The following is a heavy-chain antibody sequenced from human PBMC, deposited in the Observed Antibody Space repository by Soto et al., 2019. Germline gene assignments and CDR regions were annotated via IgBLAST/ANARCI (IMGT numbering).Heavy chain of an antibody. CDR2: VYYTGST. J-gene: IGHJ4*02. V-gene: IGHV4-59*01. CDR3: ARSVAVPGAHIDY. D-gene: IGHD6-19*01. Sequence: ASETLSLTCSVSGGSISGSYWSWIRQSPGKGLEWLGYVYYTGSTNYSPSLRSRVSISVDTSKNEFSLRLSSVTAADTAVYFCARSVAVPGAHIDYWGQGTQVTVSS. CDR1: GGSISGSY.